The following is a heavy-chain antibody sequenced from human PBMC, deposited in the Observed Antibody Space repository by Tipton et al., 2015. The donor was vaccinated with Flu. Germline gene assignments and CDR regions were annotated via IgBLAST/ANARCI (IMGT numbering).Heavy chain of an antibody. J-gene: IGHJ4*02. V-gene: IGHV3-49*03. D-gene: IGHD6-13*01. Sequence: SLRLSCTASGFTLEDYTMSWFRQAPGKGLEWVGFIRRKVYGGTTEYAASVKGRFTISRDDSKTIAYPQMNSLNTEDAGVYYCTRGSVSSWLWGQGTLVTVSS. CDR1: GFTLEDYT. CDR3: TRGSVSSWL. CDR2: IRRKVYGGTT.